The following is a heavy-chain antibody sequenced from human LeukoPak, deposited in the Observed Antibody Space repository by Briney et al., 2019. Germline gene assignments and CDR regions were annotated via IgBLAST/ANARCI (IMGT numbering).Heavy chain of an antibody. D-gene: IGHD2-8*01. V-gene: IGHV4-34*01. CDR2: INHSGST. J-gene: IGHJ4*02. Sequence: SETLSLTCAVYGGSFSGYYWSWIRQPPGKGLEWTREINHSGSTNYNPSLKSRVTISVDTSKNQFSLKLSSVTAADTAVYYCARRILGYCTNGVCYSSFDYWGRGTLVTVSS. CDR3: ARRILGYCTNGVCYSSFDY. CDR1: GGSFSGYY.